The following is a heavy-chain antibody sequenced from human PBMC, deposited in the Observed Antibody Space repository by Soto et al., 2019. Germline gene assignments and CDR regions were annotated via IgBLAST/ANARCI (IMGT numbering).Heavy chain of an antibody. V-gene: IGHV4-31*03. CDR1: GGSISSGGYY. D-gene: IGHD3-10*01. J-gene: IGHJ6*02. Sequence: SETLSLTCTVSGGSISSGGYYWSWIRQHPGKGLEWIGYIYYSGSTYYNPSLKSRVTISVDTSKNQFSLKLSSVTAADTAVYYCAREVIWFGEFNYYYYGMDVWGQGTTVTVSS. CDR3: AREVIWFGEFNYYYYGMDV. CDR2: IYYSGST.